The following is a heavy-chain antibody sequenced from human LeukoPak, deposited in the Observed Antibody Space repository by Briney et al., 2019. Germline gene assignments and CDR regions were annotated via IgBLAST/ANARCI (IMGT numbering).Heavy chain of an antibody. CDR3: ARVGYSYGPSYWYFDL. D-gene: IGHD5-18*01. CDR2: IHYSGST. Sequence: SETLSLTCTVSGGSISSDYWSWVRQPPGKGLEWIGYIHYSGSTNYNASLKSRVTMSVDTSKNQFSPKLSSVTAADTAVYYCARVGYSYGPSYWYFDLWGRGTLVTVSS. CDR1: GGSISSDY. V-gene: IGHV4-59*12. J-gene: IGHJ2*01.